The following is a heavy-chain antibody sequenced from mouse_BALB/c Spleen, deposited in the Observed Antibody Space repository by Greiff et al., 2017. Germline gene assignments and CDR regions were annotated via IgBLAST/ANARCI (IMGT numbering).Heavy chain of an antibody. CDR2: ISYSGST. CDR1: GDSITSGY. Sequence: EVQRVESGPSLVKPSQTLSLTCSVTGDSITSGYWNWIRKFPGNTLEYMGYISYSGSTYYNPSLKSRISITRDTSKNQYYLQLNSVTTEDTATYYCARVGSSYRYYAMDYWGQGTSVTVSS. J-gene: IGHJ4*01. D-gene: IGHD1-1*01. V-gene: IGHV3-8*02. CDR3: ARVGSSYRYYAMDY.